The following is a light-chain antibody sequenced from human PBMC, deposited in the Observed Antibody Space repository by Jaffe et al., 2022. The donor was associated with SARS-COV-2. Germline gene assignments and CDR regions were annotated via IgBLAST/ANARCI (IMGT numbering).Light chain of an antibody. CDR3: MLYMGTGTWV. V-gene: IGLV8-61*01. CDR2: STN. J-gene: IGLJ3*02. Sequence: QTVVTQEPSFSVSPGGTVTLTCGLGSGSVSTSYYPTWYQQTPGQAPRTLIYSTNTRSSGVPDRFSGSILGNKAALTITGAQADDESDYYCMLYMGTGTWVFGGGTKLTVL. CDR1: SGSVSTSYY.